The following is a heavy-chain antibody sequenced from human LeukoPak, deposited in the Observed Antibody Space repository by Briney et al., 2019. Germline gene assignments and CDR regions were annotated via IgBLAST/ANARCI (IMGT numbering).Heavy chain of an antibody. CDR3: ASIAARAYYYYMDV. CDR2: ISSSSSYI. J-gene: IGHJ6*03. D-gene: IGHD6-6*01. V-gene: IGHV3-21*01. Sequence: GGSLRLSCAASGFTFSSYSMKWVRQASGKGLEWVSSISSSSSYIYYADSVKGRFTISRDNAKNSLYLQMNSLRAEDTAVYYCASIAARAYYYYMDVWGKGTTVTVSS. CDR1: GFTFSSYS.